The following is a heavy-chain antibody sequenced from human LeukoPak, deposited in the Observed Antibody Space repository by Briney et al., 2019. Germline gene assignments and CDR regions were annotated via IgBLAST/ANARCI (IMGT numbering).Heavy chain of an antibody. CDR1: GFTFDDYG. J-gene: IGHJ4*02. V-gene: IGHV3-20*04. CDR2: INWNGGST. CDR3: ARDYRVASIGGEDYYDSSGYYYGY. Sequence: GGSLRLSCAASGFTFDDYGMSWVRQAPGKGLEWVSGINWNGGSTVYAESVKGRFTISRDNAKTSLYLQMNSLRAEDTALYYCARDYRVASIGGEDYYDSSGYYYGYWGQGTLVTVSS. D-gene: IGHD3-22*01.